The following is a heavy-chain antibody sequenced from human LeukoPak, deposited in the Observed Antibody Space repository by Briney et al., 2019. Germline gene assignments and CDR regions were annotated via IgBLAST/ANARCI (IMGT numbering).Heavy chain of an antibody. CDR1: GFTFGSYA. V-gene: IGHV3-23*01. Sequence: GGSLRLSCAASGFTFGSYAMSWVRQAPGKGLEWVSAISGSGGSTYYADSVKGRFTISRDNSKNTLYLQMNSLRAEDTAVYYCAKSSLWFGEPKGGFDPWGQGTLVTVSS. D-gene: IGHD3-10*01. J-gene: IGHJ5*02. CDR3: AKSSLWFGEPKGGFDP. CDR2: ISGSGGST.